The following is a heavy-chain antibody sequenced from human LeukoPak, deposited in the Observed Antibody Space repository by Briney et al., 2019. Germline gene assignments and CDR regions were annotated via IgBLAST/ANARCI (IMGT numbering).Heavy chain of an antibody. CDR2: ISSSGSTI. CDR3: ARGLGDYDFWSGRNYYYYMDV. CDR1: GFTFSDYY. Sequence: PGGSLRLSCAASGFTFSDYYMSWIRQAPGKGLEWVSYISSSGSTIYYADSVKGRFTISRDNAKNSLYLQMNSLRAEDTAVYYCARGLGDYDFWSGRNYYYYMDVWGKGTTVTVSS. D-gene: IGHD3-3*01. V-gene: IGHV3-11*04. J-gene: IGHJ6*03.